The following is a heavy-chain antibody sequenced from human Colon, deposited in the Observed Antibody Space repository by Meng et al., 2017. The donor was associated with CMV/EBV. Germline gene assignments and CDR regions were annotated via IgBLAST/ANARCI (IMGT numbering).Heavy chain of an antibody. V-gene: IGHV1-18*01. CDR2: ISAYTGDT. J-gene: IGHJ1*01. Sequence: GRLVRSGAEVKKPGASVKVSCKASGYTFTTYGISWVRQAPGQGLEWMGWISAYTGDTYYAQKFQGRVTMTTDTSTSTAYMELRSLRSDDTAVYYCVRESQSGSYIYLQHWGQGTLVTVSS. D-gene: IGHD1-26*01. CDR3: VRESQSGSYIYLQH. CDR1: GYTFTTYG.